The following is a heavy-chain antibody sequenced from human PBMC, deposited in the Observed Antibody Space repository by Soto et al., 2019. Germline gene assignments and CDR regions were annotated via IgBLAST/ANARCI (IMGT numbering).Heavy chain of an antibody. Sequence: SVKVSCKASGGTFSSYTISWVRQAPGQGLEWMGRIIPILGIANYAQKFQGRVTITADKSTSTAYMELSSLRSEDTAVYYCARDSRYFDWFTHPSYMDVWGKGTTVTVSS. J-gene: IGHJ6*03. CDR1: GGTFSSYT. V-gene: IGHV1-69*04. D-gene: IGHD3-9*01. CDR3: ARDSRYFDWFTHPSYMDV. CDR2: IIPILGIA.